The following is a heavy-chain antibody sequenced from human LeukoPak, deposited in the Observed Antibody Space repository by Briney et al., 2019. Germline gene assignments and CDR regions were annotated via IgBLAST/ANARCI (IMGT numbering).Heavy chain of an antibody. CDR2: IYSSANT. Sequence: GGSLRLSCATSGFNVSNNYMSWVRQAPGKGLEWVSVIYSSANTYYADSVKGRFTISRDTSKNTVYLQMNSLRAEDTAVYYCARDSDYPDYWGQGTPVTVSS. CDR1: GFNVSNNY. V-gene: IGHV3-66*01. D-gene: IGHD4/OR15-4a*01. CDR3: ARDSDYPDY. J-gene: IGHJ4*02.